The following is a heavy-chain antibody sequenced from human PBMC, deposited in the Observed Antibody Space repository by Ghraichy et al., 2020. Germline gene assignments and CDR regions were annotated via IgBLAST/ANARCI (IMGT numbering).Heavy chain of an antibody. CDR3: ARGAQGCSSTSCYSPGDWFDP. CDR1: GYTFTGYY. D-gene: IGHD2-2*02. Sequence: ASVKVSCKASGYTFTGYYMHWVRQAPGQGLEWMGWINPNSGGTNYAQKFQGRVTMTRDTSISTAYMELSRLRSDDTAVYYCARGAQGCSSTSCYSPGDWFDPWGQGTLVTVSS. CDR2: INPNSGGT. V-gene: IGHV1-2*02. J-gene: IGHJ5*02.